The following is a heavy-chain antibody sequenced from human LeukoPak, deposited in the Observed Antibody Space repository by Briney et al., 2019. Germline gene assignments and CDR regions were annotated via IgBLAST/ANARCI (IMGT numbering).Heavy chain of an antibody. V-gene: IGHV3-7*01. CDR1: GFTFSSYW. CDR2: IKQDGSEK. Sequence: PGGSLRLSCAASGFTFSSYWMSWVRQAPGKGLEWVANIKQDGSEKYYVDSVKGRFTISRDNAKNSLYLQMNSLRAEDTAVYYCARDPIAAAGTFGYYFDYWGQGTLVTVSS. D-gene: IGHD6-13*01. CDR3: ARDPIAAAGTFGYYFDY. J-gene: IGHJ4*02.